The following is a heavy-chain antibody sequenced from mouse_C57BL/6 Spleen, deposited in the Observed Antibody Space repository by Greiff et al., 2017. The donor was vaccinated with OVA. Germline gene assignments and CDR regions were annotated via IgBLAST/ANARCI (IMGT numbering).Heavy chain of an antibody. CDR1: GYAFSSSW. D-gene: IGHD3-3*01. CDR2: IYPGDGVT. V-gene: IGHV1-80*01. Sequence: SRAELLKPGASVKISCKASGYAFSSSWMYWVKQRPGKGLEWIVQIYPGDGVTNCNGKFKGKATLTADTTSRTPYMQLSRLTCEDSAVEFGARGASGTGTSMDDWGQGTSVTVSS. CDR3: ARGASGTGTSMDD. J-gene: IGHJ4*01.